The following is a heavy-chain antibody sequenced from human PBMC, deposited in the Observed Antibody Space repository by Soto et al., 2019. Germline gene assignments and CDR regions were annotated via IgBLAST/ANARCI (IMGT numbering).Heavy chain of an antibody. D-gene: IGHD3-22*01. CDR3: ARRERGYPSYWYFDL. V-gene: IGHV4-31*03. CDR2: IYYSGST. Sequence: QVQLQESGPGLLKPSQTLSLTCTVSGDSISSGGYYWSWIRQPPGKGLEWIGYIYYSGSTYYNPSLKSRVTISVDTSKNQFSLKLSSVTAADTAVYYCARRERGYPSYWYFDLWGRGTLVTVSS. J-gene: IGHJ2*01. CDR1: GDSISSGGYY.